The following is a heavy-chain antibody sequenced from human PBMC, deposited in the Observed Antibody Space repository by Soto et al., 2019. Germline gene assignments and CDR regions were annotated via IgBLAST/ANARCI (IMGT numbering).Heavy chain of an antibody. CDR2: ISDYNGNT. CDR3: AREGYYSGSESYAPPRYYGMEV. CDR1: GYSFTTYG. V-gene: IGHV1-18*01. Sequence: QVQLVQSGAEVKKPGASVKVSCKASGYSFTTYGISWVRQAPGQGLEWMGWISDYNGNTNYEKKFQGRVTMTTDTSTRTAYLELKSLRSDDTAVYYCAREGYYSGSESYAPPRYYGMEVWGQGTTVTVS. D-gene: IGHD3-10*01. J-gene: IGHJ6*02.